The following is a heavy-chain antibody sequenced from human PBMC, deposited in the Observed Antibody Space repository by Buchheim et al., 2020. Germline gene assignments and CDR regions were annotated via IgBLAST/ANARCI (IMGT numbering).Heavy chain of an antibody. Sequence: QLVESGGGLVQPGGSLRLSCAASGFTFSNYWMSWVRQAPGKGLEWVANIKSDGREKYYVDSVKGRFTISRDNAKKQLYLQMNSLRDEDTAVYYCARGGKIAVTTAASWGRGTL. CDR1: GFTFSNYW. CDR3: ARGGKIAVTTAAS. V-gene: IGHV3-7*03. J-gene: IGHJ5*02. CDR2: IKSDGREK. D-gene: IGHD6-19*01.